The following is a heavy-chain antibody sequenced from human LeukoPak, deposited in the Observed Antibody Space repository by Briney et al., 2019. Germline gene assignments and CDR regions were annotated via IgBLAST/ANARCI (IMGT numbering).Heavy chain of an antibody. J-gene: IGHJ4*02. CDR3: AKDVRGGCHLANCHY. CDR1: GFTFSSYA. Sequence: GGSLRLSCAASGFTFSSYAMSWVRQAPGKGLEWISAISGSGGSTYYADSVKGRFTISRDNPKNTLYLQMNSLRAEDTAVYYCAKDVRGGCHLANCHYWGQGTLVTVSS. CDR2: ISGSGGST. D-gene: IGHD4/OR15-4a*01. V-gene: IGHV3-23*01.